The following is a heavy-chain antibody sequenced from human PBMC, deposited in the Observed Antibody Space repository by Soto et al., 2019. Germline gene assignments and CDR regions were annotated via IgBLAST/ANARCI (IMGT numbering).Heavy chain of an antibody. J-gene: IGHJ6*02. D-gene: IGHD3-9*01. CDR2: ISSSSSYI. CDR3: ARDTPRGIRYFDWLDAVPNMDV. V-gene: IGHV3-21*01. CDR1: GFTFSSYS. Sequence: EVQLVESGGGLVKPGGSLRLSCAASGFTFSSYSMNWVRQAPGKGLEWVSSISSSSSYIYYADSVKGRFTISRDNAKNSLYLQMNRLRAEDTAVYYCARDTPRGIRYFDWLDAVPNMDVWGQGTTVTVSS.